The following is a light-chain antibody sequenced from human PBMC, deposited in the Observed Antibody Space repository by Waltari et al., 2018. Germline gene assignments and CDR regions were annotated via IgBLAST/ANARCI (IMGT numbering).Light chain of an antibody. Sequence: IVLTLSPGTLSLSAGERATLSGRARQSVRTTLAGYQQKPGQAPRLLIYGASNRATGIPDRFSGSGSGTDFSLTISRLDPEDVAVYYCQHYERLPATFGQGTKVEIK. CDR1: QSVRTT. CDR3: QHYERLPAT. J-gene: IGKJ1*01. V-gene: IGKV3-20*01. CDR2: GAS.